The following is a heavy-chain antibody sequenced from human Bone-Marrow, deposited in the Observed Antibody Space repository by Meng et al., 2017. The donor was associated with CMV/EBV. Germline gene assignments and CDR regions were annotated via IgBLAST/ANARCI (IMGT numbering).Heavy chain of an antibody. J-gene: IGHJ4*02. CDR2: IYHSGST. Sequence: SETLSLTCAVSGGSISSSNWWSWVRQPPGKGLEWIGEIYHSGSTNYNPSLKSRVTISVDKSKNQFSLKLSSVTAADTTVYYCVIMTYYDSSGYYQTQNYWGQGTRVTVSS. V-gene: IGHV4-4*02. D-gene: IGHD3-22*01. CDR3: VIMTYYDSSGYYQTQNY. CDR1: GGSISSSNW.